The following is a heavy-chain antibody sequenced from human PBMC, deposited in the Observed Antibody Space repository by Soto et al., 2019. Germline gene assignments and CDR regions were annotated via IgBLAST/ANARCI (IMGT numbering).Heavy chain of an antibody. V-gene: IGHV1-18*01. Sequence: ASVKVSCKASGYTFTSYGISWVRQAPGQGLEWMGWISAYNGNTNYAQKLQGRVTMTTDTSTSTAYMELRSLRSDDTAVYYCARDPQCFFIRAYYYYGMYFWGQGSTVPVSS. CDR2: ISAYNGNT. CDR3: ARDPQCFFIRAYYYYGMYF. CDR1: GYTFTSYG. D-gene: IGHD3-10*01. J-gene: IGHJ6*02.